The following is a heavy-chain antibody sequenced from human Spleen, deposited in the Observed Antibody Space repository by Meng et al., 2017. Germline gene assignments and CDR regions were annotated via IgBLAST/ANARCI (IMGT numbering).Heavy chain of an antibody. V-gene: IGHV4-4*07. CDR2: TYVGGST. J-gene: IGHJ4*02. Sequence: SETLSLTCSVSGDSISNYYWNWLRQPAGKRLEWIGHTYVGGSTDYNPSLRSRATVSVDTSKNQISLRLASVTAVDTAVYFCARGSAGDYYFDSWGQGTVVTVSS. CDR3: ARGSAGDYYFDS. CDR1: GDSISNYY. D-gene: IGHD4-17*01.